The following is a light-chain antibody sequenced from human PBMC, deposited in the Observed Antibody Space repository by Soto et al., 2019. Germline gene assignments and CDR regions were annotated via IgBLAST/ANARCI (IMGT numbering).Light chain of an antibody. J-gene: IGKJ2*01. CDR2: AAS. CDR3: QQSDSTPYT. CDR1: QSISTF. V-gene: IGKV1-39*01. Sequence: DIPMTQSPSSLSASVGDRVTINCRASQSISTFLNWYQQKPGQAPKVLISAASTLHSGVPSRFSGRGSGTDFTLTISSLQPEDFSTYYCQQSDSTPYTFGQGTTLETK.